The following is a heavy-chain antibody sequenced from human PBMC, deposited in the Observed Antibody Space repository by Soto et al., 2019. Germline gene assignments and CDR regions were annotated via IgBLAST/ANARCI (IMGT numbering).Heavy chain of an antibody. Sequence: PSETLSLTCAVYGGSFSGYYWSWIRQPPGKGLEWIGEINHSGSTNYNPSLKSRVTISVDTSKNQFSLKLSSVTAADTAVYYCARGSPIWFGELSLDYWGQGTLVTVSS. D-gene: IGHD3-10*01. CDR1: GGSFSGYY. CDR2: INHSGST. CDR3: ARGSPIWFGELSLDY. V-gene: IGHV4-34*01. J-gene: IGHJ4*02.